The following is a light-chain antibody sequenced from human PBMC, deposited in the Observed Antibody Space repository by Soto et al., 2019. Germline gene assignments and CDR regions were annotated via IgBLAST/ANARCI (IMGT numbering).Light chain of an antibody. CDR3: SPFTSSNTWV. Sequence: QSALTQPASVSGSPGQSITISCTGNSSDVGGDNFVSWYQQRPGNAPKLKIYKVSNRPSGVSNRFSGSKSGNTASLTISRLQAEDEADYYCSPFTSSNTWVFGGGTKLTVL. J-gene: IGLJ3*02. V-gene: IGLV2-14*01. CDR1: SSDVGGDNF. CDR2: KVS.